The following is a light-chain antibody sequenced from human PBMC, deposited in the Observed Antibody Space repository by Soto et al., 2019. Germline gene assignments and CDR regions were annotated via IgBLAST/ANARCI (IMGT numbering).Light chain of an antibody. J-gene: IGKJ4*01. CDR2: AAS. Sequence: DIQMTQSPSSLSASVGDRVNITCRASQSISSYLNWYQQKPGKAPNLLIYAASSLQSGVPSRFSGSGSGTDFTLTISSLHPEDFATYYCQQSYSTPLTFGGGTKVEIK. CDR3: QQSYSTPLT. V-gene: IGKV1-39*01. CDR1: QSISSY.